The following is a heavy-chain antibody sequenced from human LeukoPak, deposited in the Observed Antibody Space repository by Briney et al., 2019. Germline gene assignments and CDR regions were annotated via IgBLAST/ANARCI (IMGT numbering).Heavy chain of an antibody. CDR3: VVYCSSTSCPTN. V-gene: IGHV1-8*01. Sequence: ASVKVSCKASGYTFTSYDINWVRQATGQGLEWMGWMNPNSGNTGYAQKFQGRVTMTRNTSISTAYMELSSLRSEDTAVYYCVVYCSSTSCPTNWGQGTLVTVSS. CDR1: GYTFTSYD. CDR2: MNPNSGNT. J-gene: IGHJ4*02. D-gene: IGHD2-2*01.